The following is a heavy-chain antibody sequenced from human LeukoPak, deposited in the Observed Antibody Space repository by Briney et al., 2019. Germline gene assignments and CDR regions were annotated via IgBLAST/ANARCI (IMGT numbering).Heavy chain of an antibody. Sequence: GRSLRLSCAASGFTFDDYAMHWVRQAPGKGLEWVSGISWNSGSIGYADSVKGRFTISRDNAKNSLYLQMNSLRAEDTALYYCAKGLSFLGIAAAGTGFDYWGQGTLVTVSS. J-gene: IGHJ4*02. CDR1: GFTFDDYA. D-gene: IGHD6-13*01. CDR2: ISWNSGSI. CDR3: AKGLSFLGIAAAGTGFDY. V-gene: IGHV3-9*01.